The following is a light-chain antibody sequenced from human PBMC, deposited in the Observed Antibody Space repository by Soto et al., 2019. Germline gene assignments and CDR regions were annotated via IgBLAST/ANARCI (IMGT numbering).Light chain of an antibody. CDR1: QSVSSN. CDR3: QQYNNWPRGT. J-gene: IGKJ5*01. V-gene: IGKV3-15*01. CDR2: GAS. Sequence: EIVMTQSPATLSVSPGERATLSCRASQSVSSNLAWYQQKPGQAPRLLIYGASTRATCIPARFSGSGSGTEFTVTINSLQSEDFAVYYCQQYNNWPRGTFGQGTLLEIK.